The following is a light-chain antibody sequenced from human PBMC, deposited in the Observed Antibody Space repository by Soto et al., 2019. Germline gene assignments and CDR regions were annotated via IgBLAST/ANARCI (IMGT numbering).Light chain of an antibody. V-gene: IGKV3-11*01. CDR1: QSVGSY. CDR2: GAA. CDR3: RQRDKWPIT. Sequence: ETVMTQTTATLYVSRGESATLSCRARQSVGSYLPWYQQKPGQAPRLLIYGAANRSTGIPARFIGSGSGTDFTLTSSNLEPEDFSLYYCRQRDKWPITFGQGTRLEIK. J-gene: IGKJ5*01.